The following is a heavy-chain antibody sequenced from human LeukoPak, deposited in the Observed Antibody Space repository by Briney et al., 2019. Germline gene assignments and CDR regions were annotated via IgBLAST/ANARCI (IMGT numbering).Heavy chain of an antibody. CDR2: IYYSGST. CDR3: ARHPTYYYGSGSYFDY. V-gene: IGHV4-59*08. J-gene: IGHJ4*02. D-gene: IGHD3-10*01. Sequence: SQTLSLTCTVSGGSISSYYWSWIRQPPGKGLEWIGYIYYSGSTNYNPSLKSRVTISVDTSKNQFSLKLSSVTAADTAVYYCARHPTYYYGSGSYFDYWGQGTLVTVSS. CDR1: GGSISSYY.